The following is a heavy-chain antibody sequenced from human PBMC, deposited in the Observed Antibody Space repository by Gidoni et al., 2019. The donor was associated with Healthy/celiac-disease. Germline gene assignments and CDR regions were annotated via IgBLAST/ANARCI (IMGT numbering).Heavy chain of an antibody. CDR2: ISGSGGST. Sequence: EVQLLESGGSLVQPGGSLSLSCADCGFTFSSYAMSWVRQAPGKGLEWGSAISGSGGSTYYADSVKGRFTISRDNSKNTLYLQMNSLRAEDTAVYYCAKGGSDWFDPWGQGTLVTVSS. J-gene: IGHJ5*02. D-gene: IGHD2-15*01. CDR1: GFTFSSYA. CDR3: AKGGSDWFDP. V-gene: IGHV3-23*01.